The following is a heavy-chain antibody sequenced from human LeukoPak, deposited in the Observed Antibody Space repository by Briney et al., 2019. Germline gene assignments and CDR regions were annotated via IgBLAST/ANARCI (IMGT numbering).Heavy chain of an antibody. Sequence: GGSLRLSCAASGFTFRSYWMSWARQAPGKGLEWVANIKQDGSEKYYVDSVKGRFTISRDNSKNTLYLQVNSLRAEDTALYYCAKMYTSGWYLDYWGQGTLVTVSS. V-gene: IGHV3-7*01. CDR3: AKMYTSGWYLDY. J-gene: IGHJ4*02. D-gene: IGHD6-25*01. CDR1: GFTFRSYW. CDR2: IKQDGSEK.